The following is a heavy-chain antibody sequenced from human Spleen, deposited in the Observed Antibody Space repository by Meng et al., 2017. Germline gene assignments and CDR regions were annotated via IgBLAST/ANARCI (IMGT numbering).Heavy chain of an antibody. CDR3: ARAYLWFGEENAFDI. CDR1: GFTFSSYA. V-gene: IGHV3-30*04. D-gene: IGHD3-10*01. J-gene: IGHJ3*02. Sequence: GESLKISCAASGFTFSSYAMHWVRQAPGKGLEWVAVISYDGSNKYYADSVKGRFTISRDNSKNTLYLQMNSLRAEDTAVYYCARAYLWFGEENAFDIWGQGTMVTVSS. CDR2: ISYDGSNK.